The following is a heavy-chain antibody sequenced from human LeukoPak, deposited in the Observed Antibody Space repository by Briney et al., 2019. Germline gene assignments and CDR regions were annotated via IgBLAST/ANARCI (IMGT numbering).Heavy chain of an antibody. J-gene: IGHJ6*02. D-gene: IGHD6-13*01. Sequence: GGSLRLSCVASGFTLSRSGVHWVRQAPGKGLGWVAVVSNDGSNKQYADSVKGRFTISRDNSKNTLYLEMNSVRPEDTAVYYCAKDPGIAAAGPYYGMGVWGQGTTVTVSS. CDR3: AKDPGIAAAGPYYGMGV. CDR1: GFTLSRSG. V-gene: IGHV3-30*18. CDR2: VSNDGSNK.